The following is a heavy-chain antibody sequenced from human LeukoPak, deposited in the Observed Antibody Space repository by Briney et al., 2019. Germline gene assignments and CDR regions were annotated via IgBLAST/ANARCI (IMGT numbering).Heavy chain of an antibody. Sequence: ASVTVSCKASGYTFTSYAMNWVRQAPGQGLEWMGWINTNTGNPTYAQGFTGRFVFSLDTSVSTAYLQISSLKAEDTAVYYCARGGLRDYVWGRYRYTANLDYWGQGTLVTVSS. CDR1: GYTFTSYA. J-gene: IGHJ4*02. D-gene: IGHD3-16*02. CDR2: INTNTGNP. CDR3: ARGGLRDYVWGRYRYTANLDY. V-gene: IGHV7-4-1*02.